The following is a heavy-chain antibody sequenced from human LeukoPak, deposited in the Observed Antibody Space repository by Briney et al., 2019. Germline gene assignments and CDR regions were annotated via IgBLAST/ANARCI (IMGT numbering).Heavy chain of an antibody. CDR1: GYTLTELS. V-gene: IGHV1-24*01. D-gene: IGHD3-22*01. Sequence: ASVKVSCKVSGYTLTELSMHWVRQAPGKGLEWMGGFDPEDGETIYAQKFQGRVTMTEDTSTDTAYMELSSLRSEDTAVYYCATASNYYDSSVVDYWGQGTLVTVSS. CDR2: FDPEDGET. CDR3: ATASNYYDSSVVDY. J-gene: IGHJ4*02.